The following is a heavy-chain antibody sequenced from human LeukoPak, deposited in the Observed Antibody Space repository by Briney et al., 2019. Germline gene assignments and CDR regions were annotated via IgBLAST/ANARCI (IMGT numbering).Heavy chain of an antibody. D-gene: IGHD4-11*01. CDR2: IDDTGSPL. J-gene: IGHJ4*02. CDR3: TRGRGRDYSNLY. CDR1: GFTFSTYN. V-gene: IGHV3-48*02. Sequence: PGGSLRLSCVASGFTFSTYNMKWVRQAPGKGLEWISFIDDTGSPLYYAASVRGRFTISRDNAKNSLYLQMNSLRDEDTAIYYCTRGRGRDYSNLYWGQGTLVTVSS.